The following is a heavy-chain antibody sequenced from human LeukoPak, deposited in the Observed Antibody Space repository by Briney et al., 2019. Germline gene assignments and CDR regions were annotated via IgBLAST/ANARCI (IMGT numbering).Heavy chain of an antibody. CDR2: ISSSSSYI. D-gene: IGHD3-10*01. J-gene: IGHJ4*02. CDR1: GFTFSSYS. Sequence: GGSLRLSCAASGFTFSSYSMNWVRQAPGKGLEWVSSISSSSSYIYYADSVKGRFTISRDNAKNSLYLRMNSLRAEDTAVYYCASDLRTYYYGSGSYSPGAFDYWGQGTLVTVSS. CDR3: ASDLRTYYYGSGSYSPGAFDY. V-gene: IGHV3-21*01.